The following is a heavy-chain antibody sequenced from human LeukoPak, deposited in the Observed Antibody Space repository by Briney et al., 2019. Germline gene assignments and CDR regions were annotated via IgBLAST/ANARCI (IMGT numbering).Heavy chain of an antibody. J-gene: IGHJ4*02. Sequence: SETLSLTCTVSGGSISSYFWIWIRQPPGKGLEWIGYIYYSGNTNSNPSLKSRVTISLDTSKNQFSLKLSSVTAADTAVYHCASHLYQQLVFDYWGQGTLVTVSS. D-gene: IGHD6-13*01. CDR3: ASHLYQQLVFDY. V-gene: IGHV4-59*12. CDR1: GGSISSYF. CDR2: IYYSGNT.